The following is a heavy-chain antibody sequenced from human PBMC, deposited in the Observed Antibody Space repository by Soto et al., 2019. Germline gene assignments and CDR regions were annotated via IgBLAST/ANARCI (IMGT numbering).Heavy chain of an antibody. CDR3: ARDSPPYYDFWSGSYDY. CDR2: INAGNGNT. D-gene: IGHD3-3*01. CDR1: GYTFTSYA. V-gene: IGHV1-3*01. J-gene: IGHJ4*02. Sequence: DSVKVSCKASGYTFTSYAMHWVRQAPGQRLEWMGWINAGNGNTKYSQKFQGRVTITRDTSASTAYMELSSLRSEDTAVYYCARDSPPYYDFWSGSYDYWGQGPLVTVSS.